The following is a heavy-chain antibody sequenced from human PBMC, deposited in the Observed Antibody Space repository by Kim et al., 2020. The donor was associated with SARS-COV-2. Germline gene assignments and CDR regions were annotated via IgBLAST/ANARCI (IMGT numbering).Heavy chain of an antibody. CDR3: VKDDNGYTGSSGAFDM. CDR1: GFTFEGYA. Sequence: GGSLRLSCAASGFTFEGYAMHWVRQAPGKGLEWVSGINWNSRDIDYGDPVKGRLTISRDNVKNSLSLQMNSLRVEDTALYYCVKDDNGYTGSSGAFDMWGQGTMVTVSS. V-gene: IGHV3-9*01. CDR2: INWNSRDI. D-gene: IGHD6-6*01. J-gene: IGHJ3*02.